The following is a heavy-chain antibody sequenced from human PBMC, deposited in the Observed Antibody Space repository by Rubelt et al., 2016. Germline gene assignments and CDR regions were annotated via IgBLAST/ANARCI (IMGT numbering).Heavy chain of an antibody. CDR3: ARQVGSGKWYSDL. D-gene: IGHD1-26*01. J-gene: IGHJ2*01. Sequence: QLQLQESGPGLVKPSETLSLTCTVSGGSISSSYYYWGWIRQPPGKGLEWIGIINYSGTTYYNPSLKSRVTISVDTSKNHFSLNRSSVTAADTAVYYCARQVGSGKWYSDLWGRGTLVTVSS. CDR2: INYSGTT. CDR1: GGSISSSYYY. V-gene: IGHV4-39*01.